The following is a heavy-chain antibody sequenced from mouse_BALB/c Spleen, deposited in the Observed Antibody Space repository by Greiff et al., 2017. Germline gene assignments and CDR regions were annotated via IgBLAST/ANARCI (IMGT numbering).Heavy chain of an antibody. D-gene: IGHD2-1*01. V-gene: IGHV5-9*03. CDR3: ARYNGIYAMDY. CDR1: GFTFSSYT. Sequence: EVMLVESGGGLVKPGGSLKISCAASGFTFSSYTMSWVRQTPEKRLEWVATISSGGGNTYYPDSVKGRFTISRDNAKNNLYLQMSSLRSEDTALYYCARYNGIYAMDYWGQGTSVTVSS. J-gene: IGHJ4*01. CDR2: ISSGGGNT.